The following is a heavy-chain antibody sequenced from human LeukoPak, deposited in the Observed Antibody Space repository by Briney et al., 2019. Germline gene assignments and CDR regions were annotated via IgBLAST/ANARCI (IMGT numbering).Heavy chain of an antibody. Sequence: GGSLRLSWAPAGFTFSSYGMHWVRQAPGKGLEWVSVISYDGTKKYYADSVKGRFTISRDNSKNTLYLQMNSLRAEDTAVYYCAKERHMVRGGNYFDYWGQGTLVTVSS. CDR3: AKERHMVRGGNYFDY. J-gene: IGHJ4*02. CDR1: GFTFSSYG. D-gene: IGHD3-10*01. V-gene: IGHV3-30*18. CDR2: ISYDGTKK.